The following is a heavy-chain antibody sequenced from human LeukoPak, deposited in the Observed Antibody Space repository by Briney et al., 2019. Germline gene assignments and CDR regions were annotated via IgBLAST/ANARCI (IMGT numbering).Heavy chain of an antibody. CDR1: GYTFTGSY. Sequence: ASVKVSSKPSGYTFTGSYMHWVPQAPGQGREWMGWINPKSDGTKYAQKFQSRVTMTTDTSITTAYMELSRLTSDDTAVYYCATWSSSWSAFDLWGQGTMVAVSS. D-gene: IGHD6-13*01. CDR3: ATWSSSWSAFDL. J-gene: IGHJ3*01. V-gene: IGHV1-2*02. CDR2: INPKSDGT.